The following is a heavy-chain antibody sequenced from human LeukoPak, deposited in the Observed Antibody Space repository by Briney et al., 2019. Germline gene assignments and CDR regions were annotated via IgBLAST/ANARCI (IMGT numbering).Heavy chain of an antibody. Sequence: GGSLRLSCAASGFTFSNYRMSWVRQAPGEGLEWVANIKQDGSEKYYVDSVKGRFTISRDNAKNSLYLQMNSLRAEDTAVYYCARDHGRYCSGGSCYFGGFFEYWGQGTLGTVSS. D-gene: IGHD2-15*01. CDR3: ARDHGRYCSGGSCYFGGFFEY. V-gene: IGHV3-7*03. J-gene: IGHJ4*02. CDR2: IKQDGSEK. CDR1: GFTFSNYR.